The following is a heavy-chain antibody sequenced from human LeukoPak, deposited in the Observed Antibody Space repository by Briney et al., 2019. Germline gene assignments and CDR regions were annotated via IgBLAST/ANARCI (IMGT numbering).Heavy chain of an antibody. CDR1: GGSISSYY. CDR3: ARRLDYYDSGFDP. Sequence: SETLSLTCTASGGSISSYYWSWIRQPPGKGLEWIGYIYYSGSTNYNPSLKSRVTISVDTSKNQFSLKLSSVTAADTAVYYCARRLDYYDSGFDPWGQGTTVTVSS. J-gene: IGHJ5*02. CDR2: IYYSGST. D-gene: IGHD3-22*01. V-gene: IGHV4-59*08.